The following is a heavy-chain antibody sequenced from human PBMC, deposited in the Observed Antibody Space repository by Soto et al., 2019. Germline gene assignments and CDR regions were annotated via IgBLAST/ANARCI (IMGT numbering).Heavy chain of an antibody. V-gene: IGHV3-9*01. CDR1: GFTFDDYA. CDR2: ISWNSGSI. CDR3: AKDELGSSSWYAFDI. Sequence: EVQLVESGGGLVQPGRSLRLSCAASGFTFDDYAMRWVRQAPGKGLEWVSGISWNSGSIGYADSVKGRFTISRDNAKNSLYLQMNSLRAEDTALYYCAKDELGSSSWYAFDIWGQGTMVTVSS. J-gene: IGHJ3*02. D-gene: IGHD6-13*01.